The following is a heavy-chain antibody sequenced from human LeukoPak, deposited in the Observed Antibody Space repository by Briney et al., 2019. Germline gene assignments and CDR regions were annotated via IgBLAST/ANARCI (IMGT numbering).Heavy chain of an antibody. CDR3: ARRGGSSWSSFDY. CDR1: GFMFNNYA. V-gene: IGHV3-23*01. D-gene: IGHD6-13*01. J-gene: IGHJ4*02. CDR2: ISGLGGSA. Sequence: GGSLRLSCAASGFMFNNYAMNWVRQAPGKGLEWVSGISGLGGSAYYAASVKGRFTISRDNSGDTLFLQLNNLRVEDTAIYFCARRGGSSWSSFDYWGQGTLATVSS.